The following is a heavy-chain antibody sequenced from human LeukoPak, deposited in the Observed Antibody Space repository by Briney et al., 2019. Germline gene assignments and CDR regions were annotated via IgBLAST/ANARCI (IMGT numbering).Heavy chain of an antibody. CDR1: GFTFSSYW. CDR3: ARDQFSGYYDY. J-gene: IGHJ4*02. CDR2: IKEDGSEK. D-gene: IGHD3-22*01. Sequence: PGGSLRLSCAASGFTFSSYWMTWVRQAPTKGLEWVANIKEDGSEKYYVDSEKGRFTISRDNAKNSLYLQINSLRAEDTAVYYCARDQFSGYYDYWGQGTLVTVSS. V-gene: IGHV3-7*01.